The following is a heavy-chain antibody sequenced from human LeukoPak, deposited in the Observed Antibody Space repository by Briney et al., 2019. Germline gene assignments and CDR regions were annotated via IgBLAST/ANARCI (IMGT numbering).Heavy chain of an antibody. J-gene: IGHJ6*02. CDR1: GGSISGYY. CDR2: IYYSGST. D-gene: IGHD3-16*01. V-gene: IGHV4-59*01. Sequence: TSETLSLTCTVSGGSISGYYWSWIRQPPGKGLEWIGYIYYSGSTNYNPSLKSRVTISVDTSKNQFSLKLSSVTAADTAVYYCARDLLMITFGGAQYYYYGMDVWGQGTTVTVS. CDR3: ARDLLMITFGGAQYYYYGMDV.